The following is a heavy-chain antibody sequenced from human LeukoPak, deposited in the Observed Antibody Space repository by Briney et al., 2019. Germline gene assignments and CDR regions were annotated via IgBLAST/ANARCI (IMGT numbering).Heavy chain of an antibody. J-gene: IGHJ5*02. CDR1: GASINNNF. Sequence: SETLSLTCTVSGASINNNFWTWIRQPPGKGLEWIGYIYSSGSANYNPSLKSRVTISGDTSKNQLSLKLTSVTAADTAVYFCARHRDYYDTWGQGTLVTVSS. CDR2: IYSSGSA. V-gene: IGHV4-59*08. D-gene: IGHD3-22*01. CDR3: ARHRDYYDT.